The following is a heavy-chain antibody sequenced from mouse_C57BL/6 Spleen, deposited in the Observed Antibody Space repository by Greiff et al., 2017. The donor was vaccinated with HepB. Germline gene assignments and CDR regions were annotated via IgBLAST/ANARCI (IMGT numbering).Heavy chain of an antibody. CDR1: GYTFTDYY. CDR2: IYPGSGNT. D-gene: IGHD1-2*01. V-gene: IGHV1-76*01. J-gene: IGHJ2*01. Sequence: QVQLQQSGAELVRPGASVKLSCKASGYTFTDYYINWVKQRPGQGLEWIARIYPGSGNTYYNEKFKGKATLTAEKSSSTAYMQLSSLTSEDSAVYFCAKAHYYGTADDYWGQGTTLTVSS. CDR3: AKAHYYGTADDY.